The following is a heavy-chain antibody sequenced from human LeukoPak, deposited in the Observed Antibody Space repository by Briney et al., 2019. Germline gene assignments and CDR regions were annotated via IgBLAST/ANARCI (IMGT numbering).Heavy chain of an antibody. CDR3: ATTDDYGDYVRAFDI. D-gene: IGHD4-17*01. V-gene: IGHV4-61*02. J-gene: IGHJ3*02. Sequence: SETLSLTCTVSGGSINSGSYYYHWIRQPAGKGLEWIGRIYTSGNTIYNPSLKSRVTISIDTSKNQVSLKLSSVTAADTAVYYCATTDDYGDYVRAFDIWGQGTMVTVSS. CDR2: IYTSGNT. CDR1: GGSINSGSYY.